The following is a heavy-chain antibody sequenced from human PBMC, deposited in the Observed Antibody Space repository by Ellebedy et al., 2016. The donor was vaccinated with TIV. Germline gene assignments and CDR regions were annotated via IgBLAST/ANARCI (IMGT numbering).Heavy chain of an antibody. CDR3: ARHRRFCGNECYLYYYYGMYV. V-gene: IGHV3-66*04. CDR2: ISRGGGT. CDR1: AFTVSDHD. J-gene: IGHJ6*02. Sequence: GGSLRLSCPASAFTVSDHDMAWVRQAPGKGLEWVPIISRGGGTYHADSVKGRFTVSRDNSDSTVYPQMDNLRAEDTAIYYCARHRRFCGNECYLYYYYGMYVWGQGTTVTVSS. D-gene: IGHD3-16*02.